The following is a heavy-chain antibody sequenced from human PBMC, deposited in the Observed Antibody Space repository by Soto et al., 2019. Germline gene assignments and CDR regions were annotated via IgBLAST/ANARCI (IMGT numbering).Heavy chain of an antibody. CDR2: ISGSGGST. V-gene: IGHV3-23*01. J-gene: IGHJ6*02. CDR3: AKGGDYGDTVGYYYYGMDV. CDR1: GFTFSSYA. D-gene: IGHD4-17*01. Sequence: HPGGSLRLSCAASGFTFSSYAMSWVRQAPGKGLEWVSAISGSGGSTYYADSVKGRSTISRDNSKNTLYLQMNSLRAEDTAVYYCAKGGDYGDTVGYYYYGMDVWGQGTTVTVSS.